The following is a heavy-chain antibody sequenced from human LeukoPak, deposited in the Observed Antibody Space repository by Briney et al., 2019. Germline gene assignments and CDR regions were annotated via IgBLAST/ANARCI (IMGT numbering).Heavy chain of an antibody. CDR3: ARVNDPDY. CDR2: ISSSSSTI. D-gene: IGHD1-1*01. Sequence: HPGGSLRLSCAASGFSFSSYSMNWVRQAPGKGLEWISYISSSSSTIYYADSVKGRFTIFRDTVKNSLYLQMNSLRAEDTAVYYCARVNDPDYWGQGTLVTVSS. V-gene: IGHV3-48*01. J-gene: IGHJ4*02. CDR1: GFSFSSYS.